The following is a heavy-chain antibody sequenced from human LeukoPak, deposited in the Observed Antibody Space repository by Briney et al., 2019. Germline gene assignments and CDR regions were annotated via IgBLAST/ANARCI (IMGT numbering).Heavy chain of an antibody. CDR1: GYSISSGYY. D-gene: IGHD3-22*01. Sequence: SETLSLTCTVSGYSISSGYYWGWIRQPPGKGLEWIGNIYHSGSTYYNPSLKSRVTISVDTSKNQFSLKVSSVTAADTAVYYCARDTHDYDSSGYHYWGQGALVTVSS. V-gene: IGHV4-38-2*02. CDR3: ARDTHDYDSSGYHY. CDR2: IYHSGST. J-gene: IGHJ4*02.